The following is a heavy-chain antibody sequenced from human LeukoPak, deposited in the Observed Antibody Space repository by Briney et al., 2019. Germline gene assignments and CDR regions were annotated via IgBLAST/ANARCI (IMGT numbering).Heavy chain of an antibody. CDR2: IIPIFGTA. CDR3: ARGSYYYDSSGYTAKYYYYYYMDV. J-gene: IGHJ6*03. D-gene: IGHD3-22*01. V-gene: IGHV1-69*05. Sequence: ASVKVSCKASGGTFSSYAISWVRQAPGQGLEWMGRIIPIFGTANYAQKFQGRVTITTDESTSTAYMELSSLRSEDTAVYYCARGSYYYDSSGYTAKYYYYYYMDVWGKGTTVTVSS. CDR1: GGTFSSYA.